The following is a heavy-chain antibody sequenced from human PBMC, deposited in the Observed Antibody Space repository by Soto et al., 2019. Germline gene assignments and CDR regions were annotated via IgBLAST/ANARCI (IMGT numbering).Heavy chain of an antibody. CDR1: GYTFTSYG. CDR2: VNAYKGNT. D-gene: IGHD6-19*01. Sequence: QVQLVQSGAEVKKPGASVKVSCKASGYTFTSYGISWVRQAAGQGLEWMGWVNAYKGNTNNAQKFQGKVTMTTDTPTSTPYSELRRLRSDDPDGYSCASDAVSSRTGFDYRGQATLVTVSS. V-gene: IGHV1-18*01. J-gene: IGHJ4*02. CDR3: ASDAVSSRTGFDY.